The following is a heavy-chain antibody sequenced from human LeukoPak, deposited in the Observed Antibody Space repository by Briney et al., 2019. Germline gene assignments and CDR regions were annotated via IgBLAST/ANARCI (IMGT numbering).Heavy chain of an antibody. D-gene: IGHD4-17*01. J-gene: IGHJ4*02. CDR3: ARGGATVTRPSRRPQQPFDY. CDR1: GGTFSSYA. V-gene: IGHV1-69*13. CDR2: IIPIFGTA. Sequence: SVKVSCKASGGTFSSYAISWVRQAPGQGLEWMGGIIPIFGTANYAQKFQGRVTITADESTSTAYMELSSLRSEDTAVYYCARGGATVTRPSRRPQQPFDYWGQGTLVTVSS.